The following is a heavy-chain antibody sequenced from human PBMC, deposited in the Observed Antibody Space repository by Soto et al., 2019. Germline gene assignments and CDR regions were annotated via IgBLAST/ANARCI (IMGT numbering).Heavy chain of an antibody. J-gene: IGHJ4*02. CDR2: ISHTGSTI. V-gene: IGHV3-48*01. D-gene: IGHD2-2*01. CDR3: ARGTSCSSDTCYDLGATKFDH. CDR1: GFTFSIYS. Sequence: EVQLVESGGVLVQPGGSLRLSCAASGFTFSIYSLNWVRQAPGKGLEWISYISHTGSTIYYADSVKGRFTVSRDNAKNSLYLQMNGLRAEDTAIYYCARGTSCSSDTCYDLGATKFDHWGQGTLVAVSS.